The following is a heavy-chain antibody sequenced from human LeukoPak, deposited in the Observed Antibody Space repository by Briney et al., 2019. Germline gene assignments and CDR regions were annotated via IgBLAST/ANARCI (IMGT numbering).Heavy chain of an antibody. CDR2: IYYSGST. D-gene: IGHD4-23*01. V-gene: IGHV4-31*03. J-gene: IGHJ5*02. CDR1: GGSISSGGYY. CDR3: ARDYGGSTWFDP. Sequence: SETLSLTCTVSGGSISSGGYYWSWIRQHPGKGLEWIGYIYYSGSTYYNPSLKSRVTISVDTSKNQFSLKLSSVTAADTAVYYCARDYGGSTWFDPWGQGTLVTVSS.